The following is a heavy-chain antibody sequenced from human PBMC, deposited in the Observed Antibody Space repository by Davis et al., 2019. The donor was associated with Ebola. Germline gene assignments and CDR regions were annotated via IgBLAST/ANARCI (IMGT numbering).Heavy chain of an antibody. V-gene: IGHV3-23*01. Sequence: PGGSLRLSCAASGLTFSSYAMNWVRQAPGKGLEWVSAISGRGGTTYYAYSVRGRFTISRDNAKNSLYLQMNSLTPEDTAFYYCARVNVVAAGSFDFWGQGTRVTVSA. CDR1: GLTFSSYA. J-gene: IGHJ4*02. D-gene: IGHD6-13*01. CDR3: ARVNVVAAGSFDF. CDR2: ISGRGGTT.